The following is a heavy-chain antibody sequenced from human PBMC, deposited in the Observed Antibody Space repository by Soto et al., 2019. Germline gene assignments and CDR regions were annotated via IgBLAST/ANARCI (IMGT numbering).Heavy chain of an antibody. D-gene: IGHD6-6*01. V-gene: IGHV3-30-3*01. CDR3: ARGFSSSITACFDY. Sequence: GGSLSLSCAASGFTFSNYAMHWVRQAPGKGLEWVAVISYNGINKFFPDSVKGRFTISRDNSKNTLYLQVNSLRTDDTAVYYCARGFSSSITACFDYWGQGTLVTVSS. CDR2: ISYNGINK. CDR1: GFTFSNYA. J-gene: IGHJ4*02.